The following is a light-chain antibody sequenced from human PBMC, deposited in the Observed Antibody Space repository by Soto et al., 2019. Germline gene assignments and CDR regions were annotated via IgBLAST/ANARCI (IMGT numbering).Light chain of an antibody. CDR3: SAYAGNNNPVI. CDR1: SSDVGGNNF. V-gene: IGLV2-8*01. Sequence: QSVLTQPPSASGSPGQSVTISCTGTSSDVGGNNFVSWYQQHPGKAPKFVIYEVTKRPSGVPYRFSGSKFGITASLTVFGLQADDEAYYYCSAYAGNNNPVIFGGGTKVTVL. CDR2: EVT. J-gene: IGLJ2*01.